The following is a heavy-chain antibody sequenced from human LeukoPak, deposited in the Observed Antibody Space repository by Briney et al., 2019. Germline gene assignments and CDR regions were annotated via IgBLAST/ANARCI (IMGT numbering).Heavy chain of an antibody. CDR3: ARVGYGEDAFDI. J-gene: IGHJ3*02. CDR2: IKQDGSEK. Sequence: GGSLRLSCAASEFTFSKYGMHWVRQAPGKGLEWVANIKQDGSEKYYVDSVKGRFTISRDNAKNSLYLQMNSLRAEDTAVYYCARVGYGEDAFDIWGQGTMVTVSS. V-gene: IGHV3-7*01. D-gene: IGHD5-12*01. CDR1: EFTFSKYG.